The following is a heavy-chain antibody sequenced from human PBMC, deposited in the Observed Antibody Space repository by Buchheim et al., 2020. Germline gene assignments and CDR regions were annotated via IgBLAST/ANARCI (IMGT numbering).Heavy chain of an antibody. V-gene: IGHV3-33*01. J-gene: IGHJ5*02. Sequence: QVQLVESGGGVVQPGRSLRLSCAASGFTFSSYGMHWVRQAPGKGLEWVAVIWYDGSNKYYADSVKGRFTISRDNSKNTLYRQMNSLRAEDTAVYYCTTTLRFLEWLEEDWFDPWGQGTL. CDR3: TTTLRFLEWLEEDWFDP. CDR2: IWYDGSNK. CDR1: GFTFSSYG. D-gene: IGHD3-3*01.